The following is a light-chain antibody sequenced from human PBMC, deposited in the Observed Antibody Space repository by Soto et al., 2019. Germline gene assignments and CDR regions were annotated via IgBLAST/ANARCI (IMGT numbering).Light chain of an antibody. V-gene: IGLV2-23*01. Sequence: QSALTQPASVSGSPGQSIAISCTRTSSDVGSYNSVSWYQQHPGKAPKLMIYEGSKRPSGVSDRFSGSKSGNTASLTISGLQAEDEADYYCCSYAGNPYVFGTGTKVTVL. CDR3: CSYAGNPYV. J-gene: IGLJ1*01. CDR1: SSDVGSYNS. CDR2: EGS.